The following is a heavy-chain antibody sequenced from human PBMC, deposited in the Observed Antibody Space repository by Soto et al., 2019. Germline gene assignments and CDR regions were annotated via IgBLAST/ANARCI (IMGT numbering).Heavy chain of an antibody. Sequence: GGSLRLSCAASGFTLSSFGMNWVRQAPGKGLEWVSSISSGGTYIYYADSMWGRFTISRDNAKNSLYLQLNSLTADDTAVYYCARVGGPCSGSSCYAYFDSWGQGTLVTVSS. V-gene: IGHV3-21*01. CDR2: ISSGGTYI. J-gene: IGHJ4*02. D-gene: IGHD2-2*01. CDR1: GFTLSSFG. CDR3: ARVGGPCSGSSCYAYFDS.